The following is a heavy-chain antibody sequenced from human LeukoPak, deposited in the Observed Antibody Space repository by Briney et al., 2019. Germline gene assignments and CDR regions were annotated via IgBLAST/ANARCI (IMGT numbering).Heavy chain of an antibody. CDR1: GGSISSSSYY. CDR3: ARLRIAAPIY. Sequence: PSETLSLTCTVSGGSISSSSYYWGWIRQPPGKGLGWIGSIYYSGSTYYNPSLKSRVTISVDTSKNQFSLKLSSVTAADTAVYYCARLRIAAPIYWGQGTLVTVSS. J-gene: IGHJ4*02. V-gene: IGHV4-39*01. D-gene: IGHD6-6*01. CDR2: IYYSGST.